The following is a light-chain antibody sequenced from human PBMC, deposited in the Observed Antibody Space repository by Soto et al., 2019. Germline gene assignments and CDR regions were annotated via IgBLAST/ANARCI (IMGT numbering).Light chain of an antibody. J-gene: IGLJ3*02. CDR1: SSDVGGYNL. V-gene: IGLV2-23*01. CDR2: EGI. CDR3: CSYAGSSTGV. Sequence: QSALTQPASVSGSPGQSITISCTGTSSDVGGYNLVSWYRQHPGKAPKLMIYEGIKRPSGVSNRFSGSKSGNTASLTISGLQAEDAANYYCCSYAGSSTGVFGGGTKLTVL.